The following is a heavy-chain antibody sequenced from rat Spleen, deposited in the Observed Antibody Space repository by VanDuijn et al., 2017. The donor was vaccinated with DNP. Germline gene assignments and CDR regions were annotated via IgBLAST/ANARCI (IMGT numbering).Heavy chain of an antibody. V-gene: IGHV2-30*01. CDR2: LWTDGNT. Sequence: VQLKESGPGPVQPSQTLSLTCTVSGFSLSDFNVHWVRQPTGKGLEWMGVLWTDGNTDYNPALKSRLTISRDTSKSQVFLKMNSLQTEDTAIYYCTSYYSGDFHYWGQGTLVTVSS. CDR3: TSYYSGDFHY. CDR1: GFSLSDFN. J-gene: IGHJ3*01. D-gene: IGHD1-1*01.